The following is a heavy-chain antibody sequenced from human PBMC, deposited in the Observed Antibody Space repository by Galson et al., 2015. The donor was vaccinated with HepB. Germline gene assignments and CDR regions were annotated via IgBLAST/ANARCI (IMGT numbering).Heavy chain of an antibody. CDR3: ARGREKLWFGELLAY. Sequence: SVKVSCKASGYTFTSYYMHWVRQAPGQGLEWMGIINPSGGSTSYVQKFQGRVTMTRDTSTSTVYMELSSLRSEDTAVYYCARGREKLWFGELLAYWGQGTLVTVSS. CDR1: GYTFTSYY. CDR2: INPSGGST. D-gene: IGHD3-10*01. V-gene: IGHV1-46*03. J-gene: IGHJ4*02.